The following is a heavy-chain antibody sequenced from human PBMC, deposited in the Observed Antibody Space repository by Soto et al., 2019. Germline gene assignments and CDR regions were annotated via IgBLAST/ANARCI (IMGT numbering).Heavy chain of an antibody. Sequence: GASLNGSCKASGYTFTGYYMHLVRQAPGQRLESMGIINPSGGSTSYAQKFQGRVTTTRDTSTSTVYMELSSLRSEDTAVYYCARDYAAYSSSRRNYYYGMDVWGQGTTVTVYS. J-gene: IGHJ6*02. V-gene: IGHV1-46*01. CDR1: GYTFTGYY. CDR2: INPSGGST. CDR3: ARDYAAYSSSRRNYYYGMDV. D-gene: IGHD6-13*01.